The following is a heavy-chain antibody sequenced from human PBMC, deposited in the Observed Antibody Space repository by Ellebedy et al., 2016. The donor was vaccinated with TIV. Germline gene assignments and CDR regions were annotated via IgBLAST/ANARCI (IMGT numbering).Heavy chain of an antibody. Sequence: GESLKISCATSGFAFSNYAMTWVRQAPGKGLEWVSTIINTGGGTFYADSVRGRFTISRDNSKNTLYLQMNSLRAEDTAVYYCAKMNWDDPQGYWGPGTLVTVSS. CDR2: IINTGGGT. CDR1: GFAFSNYA. J-gene: IGHJ4*02. V-gene: IGHV3-23*01. CDR3: AKMNWDDPQGY. D-gene: IGHD1-1*01.